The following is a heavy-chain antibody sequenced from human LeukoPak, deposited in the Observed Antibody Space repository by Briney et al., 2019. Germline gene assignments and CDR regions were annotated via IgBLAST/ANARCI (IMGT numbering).Heavy chain of an antibody. CDR1: GFTFATYT. J-gene: IGHJ4*02. Sequence: GGSLRLACTGAGFTFATYTFNWVRQAPGKGLEWVASIGATQTYIYYADSVKGRFTVSRDNAEKSVYLQMNSLRAEDTAVYYCARDGMDIVVVPAARPDYWGQGTLVTVSS. CDR2: IGATQTYI. CDR3: ARDGMDIVVVPAARPDY. D-gene: IGHD2-2*03. V-gene: IGHV3-21*01.